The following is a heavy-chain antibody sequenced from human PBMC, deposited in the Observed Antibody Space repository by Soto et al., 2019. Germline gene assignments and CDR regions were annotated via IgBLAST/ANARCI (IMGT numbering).Heavy chain of an antibody. J-gene: IGHJ4*02. CDR3: ARGAFDYGSGSDYNSPFDY. V-gene: IGHV1-18*04. CDR2: ISLYIHNT. CDR1: GYIFTSYG. Sequence: ASVKVSCKASGYIFTSYGINWLRQSPGQGLEWMGWISLYIHNTHYAQKFQGRVTMTTDTSTSTVFMELRSLRSDDAAVYYCARGAFDYGSGSDYNSPFDYWGQGTLVTVSS. D-gene: IGHD3-10*01.